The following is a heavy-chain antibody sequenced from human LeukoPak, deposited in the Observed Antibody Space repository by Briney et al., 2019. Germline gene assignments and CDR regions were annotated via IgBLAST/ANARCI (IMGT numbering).Heavy chain of an antibody. CDR2: IYYSGST. Sequence: SETLSLTCTVSGYSISSGYYWSWIRQPPGKGLEWIGYIYYSGSTNYNPSLKSRVTISVDTSKNQFSLKLSSVTAADTAVYYCARGHYDFWTWGQGTLVTVSS. J-gene: IGHJ5*02. CDR1: GYSISSGYY. V-gene: IGHV4-61*01. CDR3: ARGHYDFWT. D-gene: IGHD3-3*01.